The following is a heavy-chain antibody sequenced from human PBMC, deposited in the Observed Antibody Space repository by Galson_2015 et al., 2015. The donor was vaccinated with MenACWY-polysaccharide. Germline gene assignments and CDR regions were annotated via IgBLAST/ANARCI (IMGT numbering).Heavy chain of an antibody. CDR1: GRSFSNYY. J-gene: IGHJ4*02. CDR3: ARGQDPYKTGF. D-gene: IGHD5-24*01. CDR2: IHPSGSI. Sequence: TGLLKTSETLSLTCSVYGRSFSNYYWSWIRQPPGKGPEWIGEIHPSGSIHYNPSLQSRVFMSLDSAKNKFSLRLNSMTAADTAMYYCARGQDPYKTGFWGQGTLVTVSS. V-gene: IGHV4-34*01.